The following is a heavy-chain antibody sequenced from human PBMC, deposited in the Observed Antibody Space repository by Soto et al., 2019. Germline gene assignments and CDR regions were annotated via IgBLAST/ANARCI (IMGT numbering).Heavy chain of an antibody. CDR2: ISYDGSNK. V-gene: IGHV3-30*18. CDR1: GFTFSSYG. Sequence: QVQLVESGGGVVQPGRSLRLSCAASGFTFSSYGMHWVRQAPGKGLEWVAVISYDGSNKYYADSVKGRFTISRDNSKNTLYLQMNSLRAEDTAVYYCAKDRREMASVEAFDIWGQGTMVTVSS. D-gene: IGHD1-26*01. J-gene: IGHJ3*02. CDR3: AKDRREMASVEAFDI.